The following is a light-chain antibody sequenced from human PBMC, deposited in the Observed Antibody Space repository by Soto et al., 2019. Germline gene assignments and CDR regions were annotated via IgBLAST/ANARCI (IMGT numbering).Light chain of an antibody. Sequence: QSALTQPPSASGSPGQSVTVSCTGTSTDVGGYNSVSWYQQHPGKAPKLIIYEVDKRPSGVPDRFSGSKSGNTASLTVFGLQDDDEADYFCSSYAGSDILLFGGGTKLPVL. V-gene: IGLV2-8*01. J-gene: IGLJ2*01. CDR1: STDVGGYNS. CDR2: EVD. CDR3: SSYAGSDILL.